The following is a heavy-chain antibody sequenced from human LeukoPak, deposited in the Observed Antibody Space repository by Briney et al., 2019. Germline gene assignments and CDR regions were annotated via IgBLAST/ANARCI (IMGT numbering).Heavy chain of an antibody. CDR3: ARMNRGNYFDY. V-gene: IGHV2-70*11. CDR2: IDWDDDT. CDR1: GFSLNASGLC. Sequence: SGPMLVKPTQTLTLTCTFSGFSLNASGLCVSWIRQPPGKALEWLARIDWDDDTYYSTSLNTRLTISKDTSKNQVVLTMTNMDPVDTATYYCARMNRGNYFDYWGQGTLVTVSS. J-gene: IGHJ4*02. D-gene: IGHD7-27*01.